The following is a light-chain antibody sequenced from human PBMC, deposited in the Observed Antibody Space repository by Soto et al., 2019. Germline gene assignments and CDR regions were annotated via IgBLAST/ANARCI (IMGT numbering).Light chain of an antibody. V-gene: IGLV1-47*01. J-gene: IGLJ1*01. CDR3: ESWDDSLSGYV. CDR2: RNN. Sequence: QSALTQPPSASGTPGQRVTISCSGSSSNIGSNYVYWYQQLPGTAPKLLIYRNNQRPSGVPDRFSGSKSGTSASLAISGLRSVDEADYYCESWDDSLSGYVFGTGTKVTVL. CDR1: SSNIGSNY.